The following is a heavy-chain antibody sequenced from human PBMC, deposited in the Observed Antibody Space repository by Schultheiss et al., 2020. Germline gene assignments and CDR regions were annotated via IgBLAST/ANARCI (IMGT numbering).Heavy chain of an antibody. D-gene: IGHD3-22*01. CDR3: ARQTYYYDGLDY. V-gene: IGHV4-59*08. CDR1: GGSISSYY. J-gene: IGHJ4*02. CDR2: IYYSGST. Sequence: SQTLSLTCTVSGGSISSYYWSWIRQPPGKGLEWIGYIYYSGSTNYNPSLKSRVTISVDTSKNQFSLNLSPVTAADTAVYYCARQTYYYDGLDYWGQGTLVTVSS.